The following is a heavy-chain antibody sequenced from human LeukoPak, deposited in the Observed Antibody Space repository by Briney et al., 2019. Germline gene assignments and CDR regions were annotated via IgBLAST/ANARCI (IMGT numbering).Heavy chain of an antibody. V-gene: IGHV1-69*13. Sequence: SVKVSCKASGGTFSSYAISWVRQAPGQGLEWMGGIIPIFGTANYAQKFQGRVTITADESTSTAYMELSSLRSEDTAVYYCARKSPTRYSSSWYGQGIFDYWGQGTLVTVSS. CDR1: GGTFSSYA. J-gene: IGHJ4*02. CDR3: ARKSPTRYSSSWYGQGIFDY. CDR2: IIPIFGTA. D-gene: IGHD6-13*01.